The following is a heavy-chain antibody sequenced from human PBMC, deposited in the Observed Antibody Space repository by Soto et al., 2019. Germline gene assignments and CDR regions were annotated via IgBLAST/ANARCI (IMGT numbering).Heavy chain of an antibody. CDR3: VQTTGWPGFDF. Sequence: EVQLVESGGGLIQPGGSLRLSCAASGFTVSSKYMTWDRQAPGKGLEWVSVIYGGGTTYYADSVNGRFTISRDNSKNTLYLQMNSLRAENTAVYYCVQTTGWPGFDFWGQGTLVSVSS. CDR1: GFTVSSKY. CDR2: IYGGGTT. J-gene: IGHJ4*02. V-gene: IGHV3-53*01. D-gene: IGHD6-19*01.